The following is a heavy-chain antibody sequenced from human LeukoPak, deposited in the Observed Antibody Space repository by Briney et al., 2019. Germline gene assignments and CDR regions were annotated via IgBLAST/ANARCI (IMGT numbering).Heavy chain of an antibody. CDR3: AGKYYYDSSGYFYVDY. J-gene: IGHJ4*02. CDR2: IHHSGIT. V-gene: IGHV4-38-2*02. Sequence: PSETLSLTCTVSGHSISSGYYWGWIRQPPGKRLEWIGSIHHSGITYYTPSLKSRVTMSLDTSTNQFSLKLSSVTAADTAVYYCAGKYYYDSSGYFYVDYWGQGTLVTVSS. D-gene: IGHD3-22*01. CDR1: GHSISSGYY.